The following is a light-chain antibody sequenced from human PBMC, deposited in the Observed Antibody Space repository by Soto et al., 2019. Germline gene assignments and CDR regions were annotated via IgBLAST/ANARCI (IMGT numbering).Light chain of an antibody. J-gene: IGLJ1*01. CDR3: CSYAGSSTPWG. V-gene: IGLV2-23*01. Sequence: QSALTQPASVSGSPGQSITISCTGTSSDVGSYNLVSWYQQHPGKAPKLMIYEGSKRPSGVSNRFSGSKSGNTASLTISGLQAEDEADYYCCSYAGSSTPWGFGTGTKVTVL. CDR2: EGS. CDR1: SSDVGSYNL.